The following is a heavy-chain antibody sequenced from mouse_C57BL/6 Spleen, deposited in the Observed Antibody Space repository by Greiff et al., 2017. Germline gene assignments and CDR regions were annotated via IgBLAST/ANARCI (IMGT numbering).Heavy chain of an antibody. Sequence: QVHVKQPGAELVKPGASVKMSCKASGYTFTSSWITWVKQRPGQGLEWIGDIYPGRGSTNYNQKFKGKATLTLDTSSSTAYMQLSSLTSEDSAVYYCAREGGTGAMDYWGQGTSVTVSS. CDR2: IYPGRGST. V-gene: IGHV1-55*01. J-gene: IGHJ4*01. CDR1: GYTFTSSW. CDR3: AREGGTGAMDY. D-gene: IGHD3-1*01.